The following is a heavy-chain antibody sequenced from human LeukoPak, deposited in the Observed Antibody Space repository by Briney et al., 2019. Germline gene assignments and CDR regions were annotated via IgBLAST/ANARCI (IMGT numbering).Heavy chain of an antibody. CDR3: AKVLSRSNSGWPHGFDY. CDR2: ISDSGSST. Sequence: GRSLRLSCAASVFTLSNYAMTSVPEAPRKGLEWVSTISDSGSSTYYADSVKCRFTISRDKSKNTVYLQMNRLRGEDTAVYYCAKVLSRSNSGWPHGFDYWGQGTLVTVSS. J-gene: IGHJ4*02. V-gene: IGHV3-23*01. CDR1: VFTLSNYA. D-gene: IGHD5-12*01.